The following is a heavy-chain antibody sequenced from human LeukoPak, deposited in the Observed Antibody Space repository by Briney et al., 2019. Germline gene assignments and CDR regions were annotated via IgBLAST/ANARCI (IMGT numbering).Heavy chain of an antibody. Sequence: GGSLRLSCAASGFTFSSYAMSWVRQAPGKGLEWVSAISGSGGSTYYADSVKGRFTISRDNSKNTLYLQMNSLRAGDTAVYYCAKDRSRYGDPLDYWGQGTLVTVSS. CDR3: AKDRSRYGDPLDY. CDR2: ISGSGGST. D-gene: IGHD4-17*01. J-gene: IGHJ4*02. CDR1: GFTFSSYA. V-gene: IGHV3-23*01.